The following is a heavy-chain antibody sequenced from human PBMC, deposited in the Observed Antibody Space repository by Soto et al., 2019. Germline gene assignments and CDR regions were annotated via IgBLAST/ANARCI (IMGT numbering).Heavy chain of an antibody. J-gene: IGHJ4*02. CDR1: GFTFSSYA. CDR3: AKGVTIFGVVIDY. CDR2: VSGSGGST. D-gene: IGHD3-3*01. Sequence: EVQLLESGGGLVQPGGSLRLSCAASGFTFSSYAMSWVRQAPGKGLEWVSCVSGSGGSTYYADSVKGRFTISRDNAKNPLYLQMNSLRAEDTAVYYCAKGVTIFGVVIDYWGQGTLVTVSS. V-gene: IGHV3-23*01.